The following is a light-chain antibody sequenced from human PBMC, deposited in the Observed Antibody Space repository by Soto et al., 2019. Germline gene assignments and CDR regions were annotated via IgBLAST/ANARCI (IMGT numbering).Light chain of an antibody. CDR3: MQTTYLPYT. Sequence: DVVMTQSPLSLPVTLGQPASISCWSSQSLVYSDGYTYLAWFQQRPGQSPRRLIYKVSNRDSGVPDRFSGSGSGTDFTLRISRVEAEDVGPYYCMQTTYLPYTFGQGTKLEI. CDR1: QSLVYSDGYTY. CDR2: KVS. J-gene: IGKJ2*01. V-gene: IGKV2-30*01.